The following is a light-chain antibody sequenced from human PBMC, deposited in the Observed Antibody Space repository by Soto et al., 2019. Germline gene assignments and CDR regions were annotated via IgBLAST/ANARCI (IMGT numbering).Light chain of an antibody. CDR3: CSYAGSYTYV. V-gene: IGLV2-23*02. CDR1: SSNVGSYNL. CDR2: EVS. Sequence: QSALTQPASVSGSPGQSITISCTGTSSNVGSYNLVSWYQQHPGKAPKLMIYEVSKRPSGVSNRFSGSKSGNTASLTISGLQAEDEADYHCCSYAGSYTYVFGPGPKVTLL. J-gene: IGLJ1*01.